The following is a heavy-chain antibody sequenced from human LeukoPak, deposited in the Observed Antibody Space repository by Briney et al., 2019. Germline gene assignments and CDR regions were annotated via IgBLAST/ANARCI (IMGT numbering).Heavy chain of an antibody. CDR1: GITLSNYG. CDR2: ISDSGGST. V-gene: IGHV3-23*01. D-gene: IGHD3/OR15-3a*01. CDR3: AKRGVVIRVILVGFHKEAYES. J-gene: IGHJ5*02. Sequence: GGSLRLSCAVSGITLSNYGMSWVRQAPGKGLEWVAGISDSGGSTKYADSVKGRFTIARDNRKNTRYLQMNSLRAEDTAVYFCAKRGVVIRVILVGFHKEAYESWGQGALVTVSS.